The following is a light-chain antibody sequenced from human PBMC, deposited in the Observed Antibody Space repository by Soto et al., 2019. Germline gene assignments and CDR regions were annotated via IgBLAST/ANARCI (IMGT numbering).Light chain of an antibody. V-gene: IGKV1-39*01. CDR2: VAS. J-gene: IGKJ1*01. CDR3: QQSYTTPTWT. Sequence: DIQMTQSPSSLSASVGERVTITCRASQSISNYLKWYQQKPGKAPKLLIYVASHLQGGVPSRFSGSGSGTDFTLTISSLQPEDFATYYCQQSYTTPTWTFGQGTKVEVK. CDR1: QSISNY.